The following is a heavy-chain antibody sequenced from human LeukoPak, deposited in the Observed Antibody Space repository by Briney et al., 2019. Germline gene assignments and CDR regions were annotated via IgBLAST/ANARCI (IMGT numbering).Heavy chain of an antibody. Sequence: SETLSLTCTVSGYSISSGYYWSWIRHHPGKGLEWIGYIYYSGSTYYNPSLKSRVTISVDTSKNQFSLKLSSVTAADTAVYYCARDASMDVWGKGTTVTVSS. CDR1: GYSISSGYY. V-gene: IGHV4-31*03. CDR2: IYYSGST. CDR3: ARDASMDV. J-gene: IGHJ6*03.